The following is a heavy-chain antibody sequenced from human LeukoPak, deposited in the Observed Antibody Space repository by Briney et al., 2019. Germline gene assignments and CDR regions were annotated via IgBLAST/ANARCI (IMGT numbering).Heavy chain of an antibody. D-gene: IGHD3-3*01. Sequence: TGGSLRLSCAASGFTFSSYGMHWVRQAPGKGLEWVAFIRYDGSNKYYADSVKGRFTISRDNSKNTLYLQMNSLRAEDTAVYYCGKDGVRRITIFGVVNTAGSLDAFDIWGQGTMVTVSS. CDR2: IRYDGSNK. J-gene: IGHJ3*02. CDR1: GFTFSSYG. CDR3: GKDGVRRITIFGVVNTAGSLDAFDI. V-gene: IGHV3-30*02.